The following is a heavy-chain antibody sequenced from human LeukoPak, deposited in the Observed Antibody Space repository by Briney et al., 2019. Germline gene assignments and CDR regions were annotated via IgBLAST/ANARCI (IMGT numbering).Heavy chain of an antibody. Sequence: SCKASGYTFTSYAMSWVRQAPGKGLEWVSAISGSGGSTYYADSVKGRFTISRDNSKNTLYLQMNSLRAEDTAVYYCAKAGEYSSSWAYWGQGTLVTVSS. J-gene: IGHJ4*02. V-gene: IGHV3-23*01. CDR2: ISGSGGST. D-gene: IGHD6-13*01. CDR3: AKAGEYSSSWAY. CDR1: GYTFTSYA.